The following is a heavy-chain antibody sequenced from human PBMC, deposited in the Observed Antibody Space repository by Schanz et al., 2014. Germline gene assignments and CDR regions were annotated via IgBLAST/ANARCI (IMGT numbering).Heavy chain of an antibody. CDR2: VTWDGGYT. J-gene: IGHJ4*02. V-gene: IGHV3-43*01. CDR1: GFTFDDYT. D-gene: IGHD3-9*01. Sequence: EVQLVESGGVVVQPGGSLRLSCAGSGFTFDDYTMHWVRQPPGKGLEWVSLVTWDGGYTYYADSVKGRFTISRDNSKNTLYLQVNSLRAEDTAVYYCAKHVRSLTGNDYWGQGTLVTVSS. CDR3: AKHVRSLTGNDY.